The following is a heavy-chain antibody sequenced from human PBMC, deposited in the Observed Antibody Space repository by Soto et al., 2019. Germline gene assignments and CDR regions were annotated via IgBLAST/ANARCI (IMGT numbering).Heavy chain of an antibody. D-gene: IGHD3-10*01. V-gene: IGHV3-74*03. CDR3: AREGSLGLDV. CDR1: GFIFSSFW. Sequence: EVRLEEAGGGFVQPGGSLRVSCSGSGFIFSSFWMHWVRQGPGKGLEWVSRINGDGASLAYAESVKGRFSISRDNVKNTLHLQMNSLGVDTAVYFCAREGSLGLDVWGRGTTVTVSS. J-gene: IGHJ6*02. CDR2: INGDGASL.